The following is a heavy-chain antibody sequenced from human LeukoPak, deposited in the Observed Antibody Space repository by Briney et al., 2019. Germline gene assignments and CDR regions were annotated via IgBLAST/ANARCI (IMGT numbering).Heavy chain of an antibody. CDR3: ARELDSSGYYRTN. CDR1: GGSISSYY. CDR2: IYTSGST. V-gene: IGHV4-4*07. Sequence: SETLSLTCTVSGGSISSYYWSWIRQPAGKGLEWIGRIYTSGSTNYNPSLESRVTMSVDTSKNQFSLKLSSVTAADTAVYYCARELDSSGYYRTNWGQGTLVTVSS. D-gene: IGHD3-22*01. J-gene: IGHJ4*02.